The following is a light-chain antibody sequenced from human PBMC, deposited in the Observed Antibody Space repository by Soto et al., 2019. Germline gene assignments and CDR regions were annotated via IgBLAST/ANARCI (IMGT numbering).Light chain of an antibody. CDR1: RSISTY. Sequence: DIQMTQSPSSLSASTGDRVDITCRASRSISTYLNWYQQKPGKAPNLLIQAASSLQSGVPSRFSGSGSGTDFTLTISSLQPEDSATYYCQQSYSAPYTFGQGTKLEI. J-gene: IGKJ2*01. CDR2: AAS. V-gene: IGKV1-39*01. CDR3: QQSYSAPYT.